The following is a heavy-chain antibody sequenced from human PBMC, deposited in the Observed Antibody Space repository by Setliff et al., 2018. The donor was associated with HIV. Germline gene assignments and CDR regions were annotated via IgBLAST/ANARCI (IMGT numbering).Heavy chain of an antibody. CDR2: IIPILGTT. CDR3: ARDRSAYGSRFDTFDM. D-gene: IGHD4-17*01. V-gene: IGHV1-69*08. J-gene: IGHJ3*02. CDR1: RGTFTSYT. Sequence: ASVKVSCKASRGTFTSYTTNWVRQAPGQGPEWMGGIIPILGTTKYPQKFQGRVSITADKSTSTAYMELSSLRSEDTAVYYCARDRSAYGSRFDTFDMWGQGTMVTVSS.